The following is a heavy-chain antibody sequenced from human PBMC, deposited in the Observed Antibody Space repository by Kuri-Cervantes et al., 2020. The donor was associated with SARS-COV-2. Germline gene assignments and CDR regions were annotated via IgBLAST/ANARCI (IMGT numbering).Heavy chain of an antibody. V-gene: IGHV3-7*03. J-gene: IGHJ4*02. CDR1: GITFSSYW. CDR3: VKDSRVYYFDY. D-gene: IGHD2/OR15-2a*01. CDR2: IKQDGSET. Sequence: GGSLRLSCAGSGITFSSYWMNWVRQAPGKGLEWVANIKQDGSETYYVDSVKGRFTISRDNAKNSLFLQMNSLRAEDTAVYYCVKDSRVYYFDYWGQGTLVTVSS.